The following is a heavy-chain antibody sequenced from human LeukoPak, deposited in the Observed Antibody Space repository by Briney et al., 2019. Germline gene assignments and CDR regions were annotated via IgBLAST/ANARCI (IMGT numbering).Heavy chain of an antibody. CDR2: ISASGGGT. Sequence: GGSLRLSCAASGFTFSSYAMTWVRQAPGKGLEWVSAISASGGGTYYADSVKGRFTISRDNSKNTLSLQMSSLRVEDTAVYYCAKHFPYFEYWGQGTLVTVSS. CDR1: GFTFSSYA. V-gene: IGHV3-23*01. J-gene: IGHJ4*02. CDR3: AKHFPYFEY.